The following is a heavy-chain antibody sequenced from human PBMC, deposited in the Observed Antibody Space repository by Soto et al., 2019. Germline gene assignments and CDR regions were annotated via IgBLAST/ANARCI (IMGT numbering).Heavy chain of an antibody. V-gene: IGHV4-31*03. Sequence: QVQLQETGPGLVKPSQTLSLTCTVSGGSITSGYYWGWIRQHPGKGMEWIWYIYVSGATYYNPSLKSRVTISVDTSNNQFSLKMKSVTAADTAVYYCARRLDPLGQGTLVTVSS. CDR1: GGSITSGYY. CDR2: IYVSGAT. J-gene: IGHJ5*02. CDR3: ARRLDP.